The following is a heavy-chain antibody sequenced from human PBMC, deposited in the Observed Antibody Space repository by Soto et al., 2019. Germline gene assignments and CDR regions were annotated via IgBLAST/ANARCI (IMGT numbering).Heavy chain of an antibody. V-gene: IGHV3-43*01. CDR2: ISWDGGST. CDR3: AKAARQDSGYDSHAY. D-gene: IGHD5-12*01. CDR1: GFTFDDYT. Sequence: GGSLRLSCAASGFTFDDYTMHWVRQAPGKGLEWVSLISWDGGSTYYADSVKGRFTISRDNSKNSLYLQMNSLRTEDTALYYCAKAARQDSGYDSHAYWGQGTLVTVSS. J-gene: IGHJ4*02.